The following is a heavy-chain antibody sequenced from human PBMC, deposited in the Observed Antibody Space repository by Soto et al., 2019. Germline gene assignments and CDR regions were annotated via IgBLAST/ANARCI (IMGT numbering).Heavy chain of an antibody. V-gene: IGHV4-61*01. J-gene: IGHJ6*02. CDR1: GDSVSSGTYF. D-gene: IGHD6-19*01. CDR2: IYYSGST. CDR3: ARDQWLGHYYHGMDV. Sequence: SETLSLTCTVSGDSVSSGTYFWSWIRQPPGKGLEWIGYIYYSGSTNYNPSLKSRVTISVDTSKNQFSLKLSSVTAADTAVYYCARDQWLGHYYHGMDVRGQGTAVTVSS.